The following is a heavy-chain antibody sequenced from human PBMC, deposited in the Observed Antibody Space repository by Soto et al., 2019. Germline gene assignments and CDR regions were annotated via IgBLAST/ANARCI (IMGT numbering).Heavy chain of an antibody. V-gene: IGHV1-8*01. J-gene: IGHJ4*02. CDR1: GYTFSSYD. D-gene: IGHD2-21*02. CDR3: ARGLDYGGNSATDY. Sequence: QVQLVQSGAEVKKPGASVKVSCEASGYTFSSYDINWVRQATGQGLEWMGWMNPNSGNTGYAQKFQGIVTMTRNTSISTVYMELSSLRSEDTAVYYCARGLDYGGNSATDYWGQGTLVTVS. CDR2: MNPNSGNT.